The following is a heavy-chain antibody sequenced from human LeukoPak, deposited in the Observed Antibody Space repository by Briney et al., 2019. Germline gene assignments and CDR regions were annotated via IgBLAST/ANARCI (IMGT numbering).Heavy chain of an antibody. V-gene: IGHV4-38-2*02. CDR1: GYSISSGYY. D-gene: IGHD1-1*01. CDR2: IYHSGST. CDR3: AREGMPTGWFDP. J-gene: IGHJ5*02. Sequence: TSETLSLTCTVSGYSISSGYYWGWIRQPPGKGLEWIGSIYHSGSTYYNPSLKSRVTISVDTSKNQFSLKLSSVTAADTAVYYCAREGMPTGWFDPWGQGTLVTVSS.